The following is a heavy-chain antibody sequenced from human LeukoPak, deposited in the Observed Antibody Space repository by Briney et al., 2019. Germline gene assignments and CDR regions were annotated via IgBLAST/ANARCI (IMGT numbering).Heavy chain of an antibody. D-gene: IGHD4-11*01. Sequence: ASVKVSCKASGYTFTSYDINWVRQATGQGLEWMGWMNPNSGNTGYAQKFQGRVTITRNTSISTAYMELSSLRSEDTAVYYCARGDPYSNPLPGYWGQGTLVTVSS. J-gene: IGHJ4*02. V-gene: IGHV1-8*03. CDR1: GYTFTSYD. CDR3: ARGDPYSNPLPGY. CDR2: MNPNSGNT.